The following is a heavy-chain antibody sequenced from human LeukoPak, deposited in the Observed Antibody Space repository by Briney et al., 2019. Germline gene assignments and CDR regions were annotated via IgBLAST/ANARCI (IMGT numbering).Heavy chain of an antibody. D-gene: IGHD3-22*01. J-gene: IGHJ4*02. CDR3: AKDGYYYDSSD. V-gene: IGHV3-23*01. CDR1: GFTFSSYA. CDR2: ISGGGGST. Sequence: TGGSLRLSCAASGFTFSSYAMSWVRQAPGKGLEWVSAISGGGGSTYYADSVKGRFTISRDNSKNTPYLQMNSLRAEDTAVYYCAKDGYYYDSSDWGQGTLVTVSS.